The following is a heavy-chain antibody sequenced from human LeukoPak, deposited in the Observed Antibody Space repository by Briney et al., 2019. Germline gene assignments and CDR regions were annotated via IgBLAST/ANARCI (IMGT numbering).Heavy chain of an antibody. Sequence: SETLSLTCTVSGGSISSYYWSWIRQPPGKGLEWIGYIYYSGSTNYNPSLKSRVTISVDTSKNQFSLKLSSVTAADTAVYYCARGQTARVGWGNWFDRWGQGTLVTVSS. CDR3: ARGQTARVGWGNWFDR. J-gene: IGHJ5*02. CDR2: IYYSGST. V-gene: IGHV4-59*08. CDR1: GGSISSYY. D-gene: IGHD6-6*01.